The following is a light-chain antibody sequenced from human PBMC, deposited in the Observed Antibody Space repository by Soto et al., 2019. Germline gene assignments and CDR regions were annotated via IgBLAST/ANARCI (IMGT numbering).Light chain of an antibody. J-gene: IGLJ2*01. V-gene: IGLV1-40*01. CDR2: GNS. Sequence: QAVVTQPPSVSGAQGQRVTISCTGSSSNIGAGYDVHWYQQLPGTAPKLLIYGNSNRPSGVPDRFSGSKSGTSASLAITGLQAEDEADYYCQSYDSSLSGWVFGGGTKVTVL. CDR3: QSYDSSLSGWV. CDR1: SSNIGAGYD.